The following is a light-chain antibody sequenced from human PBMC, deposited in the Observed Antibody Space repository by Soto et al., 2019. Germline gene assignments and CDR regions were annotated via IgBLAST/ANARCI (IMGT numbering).Light chain of an antibody. J-gene: IGKJ1*01. V-gene: IGKV3-15*01. CDR2: GAS. CDR3: QQYRNCPRT. Sequence: EIVLTQSPATLSVSPGERLSLSCRASQSVDINLAWYQQKPGQAPRLPIYGASTRATDMPGRFSGRGSGTEFTLTISSLQSEDFAVYYCQQYRNCPRTFGQGTKVDI. CDR1: QSVDIN.